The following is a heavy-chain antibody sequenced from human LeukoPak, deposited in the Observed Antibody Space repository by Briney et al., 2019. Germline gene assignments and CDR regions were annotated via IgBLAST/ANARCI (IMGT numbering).Heavy chain of an antibody. CDR3: ARDSRLYSYGFG. CDR2: IYYSGST. Sequence: SETLSLTCTVSGGSISSSSYYWGWIRQPPGKGLEWIGSIYYSGSTYYNPSLKSRVTLSVDTSKNQFSLKLSSVTAADTAVYYCARDSRLYSYGFGWGQGTLVTVSS. J-gene: IGHJ4*02. CDR1: GGSISSSSYY. V-gene: IGHV4-39*07. D-gene: IGHD5-18*01.